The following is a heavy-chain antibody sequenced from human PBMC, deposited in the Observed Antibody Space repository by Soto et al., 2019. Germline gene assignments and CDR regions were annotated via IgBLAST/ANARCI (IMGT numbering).Heavy chain of an antibody. CDR2: INHSGFT. Sequence: QLQLHQSGAGLLKPSETLSLTCDVSGGSFTGYYWSWIRQPPGKGLEWIGEINHSGFTNYNPSLTGRVTISLDTSKSQFSLKLKSLTAADTAFYFCARGHGRFAHWGQGPLVTVSS. V-gene: IGHV4-34*01. CDR3: ARGHGRFAH. J-gene: IGHJ4*02. CDR1: GGSFTGYY.